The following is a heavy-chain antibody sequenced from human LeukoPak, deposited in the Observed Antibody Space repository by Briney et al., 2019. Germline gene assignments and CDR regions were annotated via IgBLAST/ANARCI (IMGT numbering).Heavy chain of an antibody. CDR2: ISYDGSNK. CDR3: AKDAQNYYASGSHIGTFHY. CDR1: GFTFSSYG. D-gene: IGHD3-10*01. V-gene: IGHV3-30*18. Sequence: GGSLRLSCAASGFTFSSYGMHWVRQAPGKGLEWVAVISYDGSNKYYADSVKGRFTISRDNSKNTLYLQMNSLRAEDTAVYYCAKDAQNYYASGSHIGTFHYWGQGTLVTVSS. J-gene: IGHJ4*02.